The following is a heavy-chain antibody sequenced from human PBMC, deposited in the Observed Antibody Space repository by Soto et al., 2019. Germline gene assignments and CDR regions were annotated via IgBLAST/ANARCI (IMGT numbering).Heavy chain of an antibody. D-gene: IGHD1-1*01. V-gene: IGHV4-31*03. CDR2: ISPSGST. J-gene: IGHJ4*02. CDR1: GGSISSSAYY. Sequence: QVQLQESGPGLVKPSQTLSLTCTVSGGSISSSAYYWSWIRQHPGKGLEWIGYISPSGSTYYNPSLKSRVIISVDTSKNQFSLSLTPVTAADTAVCYCAREYTSGSNFFACWGQGALVTVSS. CDR3: AREYTSGSNFFAC.